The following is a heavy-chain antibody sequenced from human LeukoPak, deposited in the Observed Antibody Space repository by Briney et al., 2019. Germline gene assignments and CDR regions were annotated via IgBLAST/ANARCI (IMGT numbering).Heavy chain of an antibody. CDR3: AKDPSRVYSGYDWSRVTIGWFDP. CDR2: IRYDGSNK. CDR1: GFTFSSYG. J-gene: IGHJ5*02. D-gene: IGHD5-12*01. Sequence: VGSLRLPCAVSGFTFSSYGMHWVRQAPGKGLERVSFIRYDGSNKYYADSVKGRFTVSRDNSKTTLYLQMNSLRAEDTAVYYCAKDPSRVYSGYDWSRVTIGWFDPWGQGTLVTVSS. V-gene: IGHV3-30*02.